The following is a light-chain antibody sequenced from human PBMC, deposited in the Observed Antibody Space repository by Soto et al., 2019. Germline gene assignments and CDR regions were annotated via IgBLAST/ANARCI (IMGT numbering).Light chain of an antibody. V-gene: IGKV3-11*01. Sequence: EIVLTQTPATLSLSPGERATLSCRASQSISVYLAWYQQKLGQAPRLLISDAYNRATGIPARFSGSGSGTDFTLTISSLGPEDFAVYYCQQRGNWPLTFGGGTKVDIK. CDR3: QQRGNWPLT. CDR2: DAY. J-gene: IGKJ4*01. CDR1: QSISVY.